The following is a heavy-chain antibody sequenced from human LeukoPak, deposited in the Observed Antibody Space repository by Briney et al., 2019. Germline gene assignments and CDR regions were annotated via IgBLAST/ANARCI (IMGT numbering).Heavy chain of an antibody. Sequence: GESLKISCKGSGFSFTGYWIGWVRQMPGKGLECMGIIYPGDSDTRYSPSFQGQITISADKSISTAYLQWSSLKASDTGMYYCARLGLGATDLYYYYSMDVWGQGTTVAVSS. D-gene: IGHD1-26*01. V-gene: IGHV5-51*01. J-gene: IGHJ6*02. CDR1: GFSFTGYW. CDR3: ARLGLGATDLYYYYSMDV. CDR2: IYPGDSDT.